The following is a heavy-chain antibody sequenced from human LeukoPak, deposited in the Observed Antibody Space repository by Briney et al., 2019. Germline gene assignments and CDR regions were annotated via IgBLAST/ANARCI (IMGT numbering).Heavy chain of an antibody. CDR1: GYTFTTYP. D-gene: IGHD6-25*01. Sequence: ASVKVSCKASGYTFTTYPMNWVRQAPGQGLEWMGWINTNTGNPTYAQGFAGRFVFSLDTSVSTSYLQISSLKADDTAVYYCAIEPYSTSSCYRGRANNWFDPWGQGTLVTVSS. CDR2: INTNTGNP. CDR3: AIEPYSTSSCYRGRANNWFDP. V-gene: IGHV7-4-1*02. J-gene: IGHJ5*02.